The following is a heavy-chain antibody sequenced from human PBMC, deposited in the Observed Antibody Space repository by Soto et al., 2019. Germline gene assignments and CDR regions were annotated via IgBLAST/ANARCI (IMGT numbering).Heavy chain of an antibody. CDR1: GFTFSSYG. CDR2: IYYDGSNT. Sequence: GGSLRLSCAASGFTFSSYGMHWVRQAPGKGLEWVAGIYYDGSNTNYADSVKGRFSISRDNAKNTVSLQMNNLRAEDTAVYYCAGASGWKFDYWGLGVLVTVSS. CDR3: AGASGWKFDY. J-gene: IGHJ4*02. V-gene: IGHV3-33*08. D-gene: IGHD1-1*01.